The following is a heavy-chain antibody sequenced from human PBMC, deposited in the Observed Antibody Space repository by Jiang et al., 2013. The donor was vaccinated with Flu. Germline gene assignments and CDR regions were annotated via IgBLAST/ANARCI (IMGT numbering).Heavy chain of an antibody. CDR3: ARLRRGYCSSTSCYTRLEDY. Sequence: LLKPSETLSLTCAVYGGSFSGYYWSWIRQPPGKGLEWIGEINHSGSTNYNPSLKSRVTISVDTSKNQFSLKLSSVTAADTAVYYCARLRRGYCSSTSCYTRLEDYWGQGTLVTVSS. CDR2: INHSGST. D-gene: IGHD2-2*02. J-gene: IGHJ4*02. V-gene: IGHV4-34*01. CDR1: GGSFSGYY.